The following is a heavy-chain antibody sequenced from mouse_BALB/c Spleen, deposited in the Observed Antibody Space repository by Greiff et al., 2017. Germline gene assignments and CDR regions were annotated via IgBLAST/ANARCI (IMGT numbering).Heavy chain of an antibody. CDR3: ARGYYGSRYAMDY. CDR2: IYPGDGDT. CDR1: SYAFSSSW. J-gene: IGHJ4*01. D-gene: IGHD1-1*01. Sequence: VMLQQSGPELVKPGASVKISCKASSYAFSSSWMNWVKQRPGQGLEWIGRIYPGDGDTNYNGKFKGKATLTADKSSSTAYMQLSSLTSVDSAVYFCARGYYGSRYAMDYWGQGTSVTVSS. V-gene: IGHV1-82*01.